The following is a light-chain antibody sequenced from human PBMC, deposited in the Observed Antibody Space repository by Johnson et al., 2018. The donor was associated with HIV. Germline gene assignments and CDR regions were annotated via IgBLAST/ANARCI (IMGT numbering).Light chain of an antibody. J-gene: IGLJ1*01. Sequence: QSVLTQPPSVSAAPGQKVTISCSGSSSNIGNNYVSWYQQLPGTAPKLLIYDNNKRPSGIPDRFSGSKSGTSATLGITGPQTGDEADYYCGTWDSSLSACVFGTGTTVTVL. V-gene: IGLV1-51*01. CDR2: DNN. CDR1: SSNIGNNY. CDR3: GTWDSSLSACV.